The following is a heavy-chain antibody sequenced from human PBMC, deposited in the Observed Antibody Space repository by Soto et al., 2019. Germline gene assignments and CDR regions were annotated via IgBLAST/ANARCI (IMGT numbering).Heavy chain of an antibody. CDR2: IIPILGIA. V-gene: IGHV1-69*08. Sequence: QVQLVQSGAEVKKPGSSVKVSCKASVGTFSSYTISWVRQAPGQGLEWMGRIIPILGIANYAQKFQGRVTITADKSTSTAYMELSSLRSEDTAVYYCARDASYSLIDYWGQGTLVTVSS. J-gene: IGHJ4*02. D-gene: IGHD2-21*01. CDR1: VGTFSSYT. CDR3: ARDASYSLIDY.